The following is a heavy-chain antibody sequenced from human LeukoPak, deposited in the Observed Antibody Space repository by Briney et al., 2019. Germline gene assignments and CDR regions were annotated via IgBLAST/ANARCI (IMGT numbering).Heavy chain of an antibody. CDR2: IRYDGSNK. V-gene: IGHV3-30*02. Sequence: GGSLRLSCAASGFTFSSYSMNWVRQAPGKGLEWVAFIRYDGSNKYYADSVKGRFTISRDNSKNTLYLQMNSLRAEDTAVYYCAKEALYDSSGYYLYYFDYWGQGTLVTVSS. CDR3: AKEALYDSSGYYLYYFDY. CDR1: GFTFSSYS. J-gene: IGHJ4*02. D-gene: IGHD3-22*01.